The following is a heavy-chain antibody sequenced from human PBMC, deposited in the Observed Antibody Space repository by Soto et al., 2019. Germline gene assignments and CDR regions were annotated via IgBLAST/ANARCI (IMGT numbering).Heavy chain of an antibody. V-gene: IGHV1-69*01. CDR1: GGTFSRHA. CDR2: IIPIFGTA. J-gene: IGHJ4*02. D-gene: IGHD3-22*01. Sequence: QVQLVQSGAEVRKPGSSVKVSCKASGGTFSRHAICWVRQAPGQGLEWMGGIIPIFGTANHDQKFQGRVTIIADESTSTVYMELSSLRSEDTAMYYCARGWGYDSNDYYYAYWGQGTLVIVSS. CDR3: ARGWGYDSNDYYYAY.